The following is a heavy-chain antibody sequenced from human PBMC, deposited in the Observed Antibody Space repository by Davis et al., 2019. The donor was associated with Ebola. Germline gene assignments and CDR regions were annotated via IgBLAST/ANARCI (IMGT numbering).Heavy chain of an antibody. CDR1: GGSISSRSYY. CDR2: IYYSGST. D-gene: IGHD1-26*01. Sequence: SETLSLTCTVSGGSISSRSYYWSWIRQPPGKGLEWIGYIYYSGSTNYNPFLKSRVTISVDTSKNQLSLKLSSVIAADTAVYYCARAVWGKGYYYGMDVWGQGTTVTVSS. V-gene: IGHV4-61*01. J-gene: IGHJ6*02. CDR3: ARAVWGKGYYYGMDV.